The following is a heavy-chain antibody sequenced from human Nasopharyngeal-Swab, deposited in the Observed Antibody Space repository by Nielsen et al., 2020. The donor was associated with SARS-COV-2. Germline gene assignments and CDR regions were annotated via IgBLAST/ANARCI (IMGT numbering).Heavy chain of an antibody. J-gene: IGHJ4*02. D-gene: IGHD3/OR15-3a*01. Sequence: GGSLRLSCAASGFTFSSYSMNWVRQAPGKGLEWVSYISSSSTIYYADSVKGRFTISRDNAKNSLYLQMNSLRAEDTAVYYCARDLDRSFDYWGQGTLVTVSS. CDR2: ISSSSTI. V-gene: IGHV3-48*04. CDR1: GFTFSSYS. CDR3: ARDLDRSFDY.